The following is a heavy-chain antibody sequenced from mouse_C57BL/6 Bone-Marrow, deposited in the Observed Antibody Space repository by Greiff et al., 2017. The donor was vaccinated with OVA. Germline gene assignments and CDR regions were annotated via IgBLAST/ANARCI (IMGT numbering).Heavy chain of an antibody. CDR2: INPSTGGT. CDR3: ARGAFY. V-gene: IGHV1-42*01. CDR1: GYSFTGYY. J-gene: IGHJ2*01. Sequence: EVNLVESGPELVKPGASVKISCKASGYSFTGYYMNWVKQSPEKSLEWIGEINPSTGGTTYNQKFKAKATLTVDKSSSTAYMQLKSLTSEDSAVYYCARGAFYWGQGTTLTVSS.